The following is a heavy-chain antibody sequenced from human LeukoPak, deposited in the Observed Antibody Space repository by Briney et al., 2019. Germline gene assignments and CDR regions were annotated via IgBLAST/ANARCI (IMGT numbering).Heavy chain of an antibody. CDR3: ARGYSSSWPNWFDP. J-gene: IGHJ5*02. D-gene: IGHD6-13*01. CDR1: GYSISSGYY. Sequence: SETLSLTCTVSGYSISSGYYWGWIRQPPGKGLEWIGSIYHSGSTYYNPSLKIRVTISVDTSKIQFSLKLSSVTAADTAVYYCARGYSSSWPNWFDPWGQGTLVTVSS. V-gene: IGHV4-38-2*02. CDR2: IYHSGST.